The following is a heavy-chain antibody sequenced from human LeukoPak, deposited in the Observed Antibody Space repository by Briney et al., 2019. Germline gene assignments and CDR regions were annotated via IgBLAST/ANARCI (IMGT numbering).Heavy chain of an antibody. CDR2: INTSGST. Sequence: SQTLSLTCTVSGGSISSGSYYWSWIRQPAGKGLEWIGRINTSGSTNYNPSLKSRVTISVDTSKNQFSLKLSSVTAADTAVYYCARDRGVRTYYYMDVWGKGTTVTVSS. J-gene: IGHJ6*03. V-gene: IGHV4-61*02. CDR1: GGSISSGSYY. CDR3: ARDRGVRTYYYMDV. D-gene: IGHD3-10*01.